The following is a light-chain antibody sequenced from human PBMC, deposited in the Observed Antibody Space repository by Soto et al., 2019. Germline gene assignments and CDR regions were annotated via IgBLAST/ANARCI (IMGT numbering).Light chain of an antibody. V-gene: IGLV2-14*03. J-gene: IGLJ2*01. CDR1: SNDVGGYNF. CDR3: SSYTNSGSV. CDR2: DVI. Sequence: QSALTQPASVSGSPGQSITISCTGTSNDVGGYNFVSWYQQHPGKAPKLMIYDVIHRPSGVPNRFSGSKSGNTASLTIYGLQTEDEADYYCSSYTNSGSVFGGGTKVTVL.